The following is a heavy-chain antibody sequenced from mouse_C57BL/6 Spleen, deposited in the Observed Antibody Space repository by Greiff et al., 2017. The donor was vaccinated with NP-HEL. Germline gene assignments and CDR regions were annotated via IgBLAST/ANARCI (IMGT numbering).Heavy chain of an antibody. CDR2: IYPGDGDT. V-gene: IGHV1-80*01. CDR3: ARSGYSNPGDY. Sequence: VKLMESGAELVKPGASVKISCKASGYAFSSYWMNWVKQRPGKGLEWIGQIYPGDGDTNYNGKFKGKATLTADKSSSTAYIQLSSLTSEDSAVYFCARSGYSNPGDYWGQGTTLTVSS. D-gene: IGHD2-5*01. J-gene: IGHJ2*01. CDR1: GYAFSSYW.